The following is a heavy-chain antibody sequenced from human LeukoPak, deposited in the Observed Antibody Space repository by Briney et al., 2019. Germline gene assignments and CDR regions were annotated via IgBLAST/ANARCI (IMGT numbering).Heavy chain of an antibody. CDR3: TTGYGHSDLDY. V-gene: IGHV3-15*01. Sequence: GGSLRLSCAASRFTITNARMGWGRQAPGKGLEWVGLIKSKIVGGTTDYAAPVKGRFTISRDDSKHTLYLQMNSLKSEDTAVYYCTTGYGHSDLDYWGQGTLVTVSS. CDR2: IKSKIVGGTT. J-gene: IGHJ4*02. D-gene: IGHD4-17*01. CDR1: RFTITNAR.